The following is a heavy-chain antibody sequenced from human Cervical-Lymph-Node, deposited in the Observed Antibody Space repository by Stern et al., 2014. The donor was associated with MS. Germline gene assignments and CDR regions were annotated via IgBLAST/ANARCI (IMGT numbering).Heavy chain of an antibody. D-gene: IGHD6-13*01. CDR2: IWYDGSNP. Sequence: VQLLESGGGVVQPGRSLRLSCAASGFSFSRYAMHWVRQAPGQGLEWVALIWYDGSNPYKADAVTGRFTISRDNFKNTLYLQMNSLRAEDTAVYYCASAYSSSHYYFDYWGQGTLVTVSS. V-gene: IGHV3-33*01. J-gene: IGHJ4*02. CDR1: GFSFSRYA. CDR3: ASAYSSSHYYFDY.